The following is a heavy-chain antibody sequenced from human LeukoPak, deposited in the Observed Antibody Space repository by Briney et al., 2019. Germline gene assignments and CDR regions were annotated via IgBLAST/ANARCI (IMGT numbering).Heavy chain of an antibody. CDR2: INHSCAKT. J-gene: IGHJ3*02. V-gene: IGHV3-64D*08. CDR3: VKTMVTFGGLIRTDAFDI. Sequence: GGSLRLSCSASGFTFSGYAMHRVRQAPGKELEYVSGINHSCAKTQYADSVTGRFTISRDNSKNILYLHMSSLKTDDTAVYYCVKTMVTFGGLIRTDAFDIWGQGTMVIVSS. D-gene: IGHD3-16*01. CDR1: GFTFSGYA.